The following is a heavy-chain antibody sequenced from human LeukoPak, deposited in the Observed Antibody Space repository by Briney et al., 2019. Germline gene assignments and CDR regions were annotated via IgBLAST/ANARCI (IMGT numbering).Heavy chain of an antibody. CDR3: ARVVSRDIVVVPAAYSWFDP. V-gene: IGHV4-59*01. CDR1: GGSISSYY. CDR2: IYYSGST. Sequence: SETLSLTCTVSGGSISSYYWSWIRQPPGKGLEWIGYIYYSGSTNYNPSLKSRVTISVDTSKNQFSLELSSVTAADTAVYYCARVVSRDIVVVPAAYSWFDPWGQGTLVTVSS. J-gene: IGHJ5*02. D-gene: IGHD2-2*01.